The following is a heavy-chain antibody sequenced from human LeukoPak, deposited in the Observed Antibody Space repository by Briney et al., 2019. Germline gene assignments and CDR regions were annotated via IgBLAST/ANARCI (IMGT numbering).Heavy chain of an antibody. D-gene: IGHD2-8*01. CDR1: GFTFSNYG. CDR2: IWYDGSNK. V-gene: IGHV3-33*08. CDR3: ARGLGYCTNGVCSNFDY. J-gene: IGHJ4*02. Sequence: RGSLRLSCAVSGFTFSNYGMHWVRQAPGKGLEWVAVIWYDGSNKYYADSVKGRFTISRDNSKNTLYLQMNSLRAEDTAVYYCARGLGYCTNGVCSNFDYWGQGTLVTVSS.